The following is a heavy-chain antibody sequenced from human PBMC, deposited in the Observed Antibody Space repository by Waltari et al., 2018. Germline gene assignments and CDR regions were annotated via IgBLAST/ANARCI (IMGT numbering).Heavy chain of an antibody. CDR2: ISWDGGRK. D-gene: IGHD3-10*01. J-gene: IGHJ2*01. Sequence: EVQLVESGGVVVQPGGSLRLSCAASGFTFAAYTMHWVRQAPGKGLEWVSLISWDGGRKYYADSVKGRFTISRDNSKNSLYLQMNSLRTEDTALYYCAKDFSSNWYFDLWGRGTLVTVSS. CDR1: GFTFAAYT. CDR3: AKDFSSNWYFDL. V-gene: IGHV3-43*01.